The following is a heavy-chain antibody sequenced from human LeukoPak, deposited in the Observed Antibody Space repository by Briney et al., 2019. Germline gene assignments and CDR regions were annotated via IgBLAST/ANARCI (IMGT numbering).Heavy chain of an antibody. CDR2: SDPEDGET. V-gene: IGHV1-24*01. CDR3: ATAHVRGIAAAGTRTFDY. D-gene: IGHD6-13*01. Sequence: ASVKVSCKVSGYTLTELSMHWVRQAPGKGLEWMGGSDPEDGETIYAQKFQGRVTMTEDTSTDTAYMELSSLRSEDTAVYYCATAHVRGIAAAGTRTFDYWGQGTLVTVSS. CDR1: GYTLTELS. J-gene: IGHJ4*02.